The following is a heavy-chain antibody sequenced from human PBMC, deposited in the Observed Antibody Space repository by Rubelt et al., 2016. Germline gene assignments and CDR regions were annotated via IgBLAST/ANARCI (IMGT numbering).Heavy chain of an antibody. V-gene: IGHV1-18*01. CDR3: ARDPTTRFTSTGWFDP. CDR2: ISAYNGNT. Sequence: QVQLVQSGAEVKKPGASVKVSCKASGYTFTSYGISWVRQAPGQGLEWMGWISAYNGNTQYAQKLQGRVTMTTDTSTSTAYMELRSLRADDTAVYYCARDPTTRFTSTGWFDPWGQGTLVTVSS. D-gene: IGHD5-12*01. J-gene: IGHJ5*02. CDR1: GYTFTSYG.